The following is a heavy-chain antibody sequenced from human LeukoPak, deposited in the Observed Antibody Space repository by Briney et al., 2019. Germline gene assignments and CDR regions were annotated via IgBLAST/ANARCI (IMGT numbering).Heavy chain of an antibody. CDR2: IYWDDDK. V-gene: IGHV2-5*02. CDR3: AHRPNDILTGYYFDY. J-gene: IGHJ4*02. D-gene: IGHD3-9*01. Sequence: SGPTLVNPTQTLTLTCTFSGFSLSTAGVSVGWIRQPPGKALEWLALIYWDDDKRYSPSLKSRLTITKDTSKNQVVLTMTNMDPVDTATYYCAHRPNDILTGYYFDYWGQGTLVTVSS. CDR1: GFSLSTAGVS.